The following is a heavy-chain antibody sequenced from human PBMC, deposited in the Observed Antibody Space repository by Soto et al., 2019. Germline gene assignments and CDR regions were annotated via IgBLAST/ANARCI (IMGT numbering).Heavy chain of an antibody. CDR2: IYPGDSDT. J-gene: IGHJ3*02. CDR3: ARHVQLHYYGSGRGDAFDI. D-gene: IGHD3-10*01. V-gene: IGHV5-51*01. Sequence: GESLKISCKGSGYSFTSYWIGWVRQMPGKGLEWMGIIYPGDSDTRYSPSFQGQVTISADKSISTAYLQWSSLKASDTAMYYCARHVQLHYYGSGRGDAFDIWGQGTMVTVSS. CDR1: GYSFTSYW.